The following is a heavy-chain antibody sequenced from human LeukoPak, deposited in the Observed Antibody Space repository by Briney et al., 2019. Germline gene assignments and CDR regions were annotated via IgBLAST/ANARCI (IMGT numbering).Heavy chain of an antibody. J-gene: IGHJ5*02. CDR1: GGTFSSYA. CDR2: IIPIFGTA. Sequence: GASVKVSCKASGGTFSSYAISWVRQAPGQGLEWMGGIIPIFGTANYAQKFQGRVTITADESMSTAYMELSSLRSEDTAVYYCARVLHHDFWSGYGPYNWFDPWGQGTLVTVSS. CDR3: ARVLHHDFWSGYGPYNWFDP. V-gene: IGHV1-69*13. D-gene: IGHD3-3*01.